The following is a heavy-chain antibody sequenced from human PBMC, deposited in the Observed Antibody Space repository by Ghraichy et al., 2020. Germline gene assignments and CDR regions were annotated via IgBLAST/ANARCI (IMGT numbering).Heavy chain of an antibody. CDR2: IYYTGST. V-gene: IGHV4-59*01. CDR3: ARDRRISTAPNDAFDI. J-gene: IGHJ3*02. D-gene: IGHD2/OR15-2a*01. Sequence: GSLRLSCIVSGDYISSYYWSWIRQPPGKGLEWLGYIYYTGSTNYDPSLKSRVTISIDTSKTQFSLKLSSVTPADTAMYYCARDRRISTAPNDAFDIWGQGTMVTVSS. CDR1: GDYISSYY.